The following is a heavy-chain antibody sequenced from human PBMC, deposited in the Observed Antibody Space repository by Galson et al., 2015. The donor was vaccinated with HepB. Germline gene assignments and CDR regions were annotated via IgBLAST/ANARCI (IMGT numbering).Heavy chain of an antibody. CDR1: GYAFTGYY. D-gene: IGHD2-2*01. CDR3: ARETPGRAVVPAASTVTPSCYFDL. Sequence: SVKVSCKASGYAFTGYYMHWVRQAPGQGLEWMGWINPNSGGTNYAQKVQGWVTMTRDTSISTAYMELSRLRSDDTAVYYCARETPGRAVVPAASTVTPSCYFDLWGRGALVTVSS. V-gene: IGHV1-2*04. J-gene: IGHJ2*01. CDR2: INPNSGGT.